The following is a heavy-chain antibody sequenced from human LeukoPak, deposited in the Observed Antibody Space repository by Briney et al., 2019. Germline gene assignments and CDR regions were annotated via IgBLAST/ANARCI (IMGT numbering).Heavy chain of an antibody. V-gene: IGHV3-30*18. J-gene: IGHJ4*02. D-gene: IGHD2-2*01. CDR2: ISYDGSNK. Sequence: GGSLRLSCAASGFTFSSYGMHWVRQAPGKGLEWGAVISYDGSNKYYADSVKGRFTISRDNSKNTLYLQMNSLRAEDTAVYYCAKGYCSSTSCYPGSGYWGQGTLVTVSS. CDR3: AKGYCSSTSCYPGSGY. CDR1: GFTFSSYG.